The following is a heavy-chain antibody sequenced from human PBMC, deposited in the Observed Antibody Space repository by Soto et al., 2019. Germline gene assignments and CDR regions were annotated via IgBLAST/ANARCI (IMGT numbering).Heavy chain of an antibody. CDR2: ISSNGGST. CDR3: ARASMADNDYGDYFDAFDI. J-gene: IGHJ3*02. CDR1: GFTFSSYA. D-gene: IGHD4-17*01. Sequence: GGSLRLSCSASGFTFSSYAMHWVRQAPGKGLEYVSAISSNGGSTYYADSVKGRFTISRDNSKNTLYLQMNSLRAEDTAVYYCARASMADNDYGDYFDAFDIWGQGTMVTVSS. V-gene: IGHV3-64*04.